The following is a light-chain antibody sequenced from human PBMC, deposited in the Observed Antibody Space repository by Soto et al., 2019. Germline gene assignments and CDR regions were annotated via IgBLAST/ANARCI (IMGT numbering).Light chain of an antibody. V-gene: IGLV2-14*01. CDR1: ISDVRGYQY. Sequence: LLSTVCGSPADRTPLSCTRTISDVRGYQYLSWYQQHPGKPPKLMIYEVNDRRSGVSNRFSGSKSGTTAPLPLAGLQAEEEAHYYCTTYTSSSNLLYVSGTGTKVTVL. CDR2: EVN. CDR3: TTYTSSSNLLYV. J-gene: IGLJ1*01.